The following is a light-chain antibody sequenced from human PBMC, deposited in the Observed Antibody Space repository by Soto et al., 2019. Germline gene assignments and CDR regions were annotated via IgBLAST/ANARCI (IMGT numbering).Light chain of an antibody. CDR3: SSYTSGTTLYV. J-gene: IGLJ1*01. Sequence: QSPLTQPASVSGSPGQSITISCTGTSSDVGGYNYVSWYQHHPGKAPRLMIYASSNRPSGVSHRFSGSRSGNTASLTISGLQAEDEADYYCSSYTSGTTLYVFGTGTKLTVL. CDR1: SSDVGGYNY. CDR2: ASS. V-gene: IGLV2-14*01.